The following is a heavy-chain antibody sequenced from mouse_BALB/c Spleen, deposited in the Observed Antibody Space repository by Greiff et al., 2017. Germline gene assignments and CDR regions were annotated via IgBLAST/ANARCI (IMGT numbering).Heavy chain of an antibody. CDR3: ARRYFDV. CDR1: GYTFTSYW. J-gene: IGHJ1*01. V-gene: IGHV1-7*01. CDR2: INPSTGYT. Sequence: QVQLQQSGAELAKPGASVKMSCKASGYTFTSYWMHWVKQRPGQGLEWIGYINPSTGYTEYNQKFKNKATLPADKSSSTAYMQRSSLTSEASAVYYCARRYFDVWGAGTTVTVSS.